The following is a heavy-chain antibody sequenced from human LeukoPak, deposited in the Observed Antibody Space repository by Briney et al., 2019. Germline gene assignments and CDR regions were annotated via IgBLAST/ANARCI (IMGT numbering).Heavy chain of an antibody. V-gene: IGHV1-18*01. J-gene: IGHJ5*02. D-gene: IGHD3-9*01. CDR3: ARDERPLSYYDILTGYSPSRYNWFDP. CDR2: ISAYNGNT. CDR1: GYTFTSYG. Sequence: AASVKVSCKASGYTFTSYGISWVRQAPGQGLEWMGCISAYNGNTNYAQKLQGRVTMTTDTSTSTAYMELRSLRSDDTAVYYCARDERPLSYYDILTGYSPSRYNWFDPWGQGTLVTVSS.